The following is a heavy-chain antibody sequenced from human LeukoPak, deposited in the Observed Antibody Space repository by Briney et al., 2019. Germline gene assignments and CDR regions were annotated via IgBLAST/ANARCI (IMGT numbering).Heavy chain of an antibody. CDR1: GASISGSSHYF. J-gene: IGHJ4*02. Sequence: SETLSLTCTVSGASISGSSHYFWGWIRQPPGKGLEWIGSIYYSGSTYYNPSLKSRVTISVDTSKNQFSLKLSSVTAADTAVYYCARRLKTYYYDSSGYYFDYWGQGTLVTVSS. CDR2: IYYSGST. CDR3: ARRLKTYYYDSSGYYFDY. D-gene: IGHD3-22*01. V-gene: IGHV4-39*07.